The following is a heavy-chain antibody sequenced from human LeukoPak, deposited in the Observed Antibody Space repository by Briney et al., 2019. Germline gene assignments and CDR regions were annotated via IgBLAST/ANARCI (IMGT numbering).Heavy chain of an antibody. Sequence: PSETLSLTCTVSGDSISTYYWSWIRQPPGKGLEWIGYIYYSGSTNYNSSLKSRVTMLVDTSKNQFSLKLSSVTAADTAVYYCARHFDMAGTTWNWFDPWGQGTTVTVSS. CDR1: GDSISTYY. J-gene: IGHJ5*01. V-gene: IGHV4-59*08. CDR2: IYYSGST. CDR3: ARHFDMAGTTWNWFDP. D-gene: IGHD6-19*01.